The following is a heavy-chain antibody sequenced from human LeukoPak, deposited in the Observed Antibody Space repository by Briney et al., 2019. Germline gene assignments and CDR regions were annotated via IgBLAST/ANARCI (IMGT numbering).Heavy chain of an antibody. CDR1: GGSISSYY. V-gene: IGHV4-59*01. Sequence: SETLSLTCTVSGGSISSYYWSWIRQPPGKGLEWIGYISYSGSSNYNPSLKSRVSISVDTSKNQFSLKLNSVTAADTAVYYCARASITIFGVVTFFDYWGQGTLVTVSS. CDR3: ARASITIFGVVTFFDY. D-gene: IGHD3-3*01. J-gene: IGHJ4*02. CDR2: ISYSGSS.